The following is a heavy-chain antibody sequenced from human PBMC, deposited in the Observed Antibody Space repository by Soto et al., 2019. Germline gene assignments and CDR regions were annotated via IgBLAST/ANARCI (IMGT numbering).Heavy chain of an antibody. Sequence: SLRLSWLVYAFSSGLFCRHWDRRAQGMGLKGVAIIYKDEKNKYYAGTAKARHTITSNNSKNMMTLQMNNLTVEDTAVYYFAKDRTRRLDSWGQGIPVTVSS. CDR1: AFSSGLFC. V-gene: IGHV3-30*18. CDR3: AKDRTRRLDS. J-gene: IGHJ5*01. CDR2: IYKDEKNK.